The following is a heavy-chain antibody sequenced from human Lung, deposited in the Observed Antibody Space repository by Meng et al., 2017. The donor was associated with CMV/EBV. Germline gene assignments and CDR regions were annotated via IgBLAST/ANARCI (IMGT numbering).Heavy chain of an antibody. J-gene: IGHJ5*02. D-gene: IGHD3-3*01. CDR3: ARASYYDFWSGPGNWFAP. Sequence: LXCTVSGGSISSYYWSWIRQPPGKGLEWIGYIYYSGSTNYNPSLKSRVTISVDTSKNQFSLKLSSVTAADTAVYYCARASYYDFWSGPGNWFAPWXKGTLVTVSS. V-gene: IGHV4-59*01. CDR2: IYYSGST. CDR1: GGSISSYY.